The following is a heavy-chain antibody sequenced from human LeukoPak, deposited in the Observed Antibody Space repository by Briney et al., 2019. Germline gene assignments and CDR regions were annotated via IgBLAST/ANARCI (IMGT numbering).Heavy chain of an antibody. CDR2: ISAYNGNT. J-gene: IGHJ4*02. Sequence: ASVKVSCKASGYTFTSYGISWVRQAPGQGLEWMGWISAYNGNTNYAHKLQGRVTMTTDTSTSTAYMELRSLRSDDTAVYYCARGITMVRGVTSVRGYFDYWGQGTLVTVSS. CDR3: ARGITMVRGVTSVRGYFDY. CDR1: GYTFTSYG. V-gene: IGHV1-18*01. D-gene: IGHD3-10*01.